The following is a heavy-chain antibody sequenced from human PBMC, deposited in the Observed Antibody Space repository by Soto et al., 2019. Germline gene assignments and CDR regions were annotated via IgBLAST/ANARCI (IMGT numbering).Heavy chain of an antibody. D-gene: IGHD6-6*01. CDR3: ARDKWRKYSSSFVDY. Sequence: ASVKVSCKASGYTFTSYGISWVRQAPGQGLEWMGWISAYNGNTNYAQKLQGRVTMTTDTSTSTAYMELRSLRSDDTAVYYCARDKWRKYSSSFVDYWGQGTLVTVS. J-gene: IGHJ4*02. CDR1: GYTFTSYG. V-gene: IGHV1-18*01. CDR2: ISAYNGNT.